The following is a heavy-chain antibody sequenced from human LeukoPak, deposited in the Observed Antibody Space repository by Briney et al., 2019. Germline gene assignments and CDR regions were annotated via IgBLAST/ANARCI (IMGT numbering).Heavy chain of an antibody. V-gene: IGHV4-59*01. Sequence: SETLSLTCTVSGGSISSYYWSWIRQPPGKGLEWIGNIHYSGSANYNPSLKSRVTISVDTSKNQFSLKLSPVTAADTAVYYCARVGVDYSGNIIKYFFDYWGQGTLVTVSS. CDR3: ARVGVDYSGNIIKYFFDY. CDR2: IHYSGSA. J-gene: IGHJ4*02. CDR1: GGSISSYY. D-gene: IGHD4-23*01.